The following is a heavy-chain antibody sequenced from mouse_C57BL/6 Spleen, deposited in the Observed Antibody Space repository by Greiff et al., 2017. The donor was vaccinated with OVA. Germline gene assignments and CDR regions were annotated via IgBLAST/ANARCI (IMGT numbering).Heavy chain of an antibody. V-gene: IGHV1-69*01. CDR3: ARRGRGSPMDY. D-gene: IGHD3-1*01. CDR1: GYTFTSYW. J-gene: IGHJ4*01. CDR2: IDPSDSYT. Sequence: QVQLQQPGAELVMPGASVKLSCKASGYTFTSYWMHWVKQRPGQGLEWIGEIDPSDSYTNYNQKFKGKSTLTVDKSSSTAYMQLSSLTSEDSAVYYCARRGRGSPMDYWGQGTSVTVSS.